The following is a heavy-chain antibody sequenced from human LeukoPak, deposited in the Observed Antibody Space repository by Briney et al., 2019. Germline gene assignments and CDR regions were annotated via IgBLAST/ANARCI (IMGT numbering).Heavy chain of an antibody. V-gene: IGHV1-24*01. J-gene: IGHJ4*02. CDR1: GYSLTELS. Sequence: GASVKVSCKVSGYSLTELSIHWVRQAPGKGLEWMGGFDPEDVGETIYAQKFQGRLTMTEDTSTDTSYMELSSLIFDDTAVYYCARAIAAAGFVDYWGQGTLVTVSS. CDR3: ARAIAAAGFVDY. D-gene: IGHD6-13*01. CDR2: FDPEDVGET.